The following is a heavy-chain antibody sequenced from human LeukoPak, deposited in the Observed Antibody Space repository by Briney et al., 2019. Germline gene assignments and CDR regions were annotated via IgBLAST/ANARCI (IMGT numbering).Heavy chain of an antibody. Sequence: GGSLRLSCAASGFTFSSYWMSWVRQAPGKGLEWVANIKQDGSEKYYVDSVKGRFTISRDNAKNSLYLQMNSLRAEDTAVYYCARCPTADFWSGYRELDYWGQGTLVTVSS. J-gene: IGHJ4*02. CDR2: IKQDGSEK. D-gene: IGHD3-3*01. CDR3: ARCPTADFWSGYRELDY. V-gene: IGHV3-7*01. CDR1: GFTFSSYW.